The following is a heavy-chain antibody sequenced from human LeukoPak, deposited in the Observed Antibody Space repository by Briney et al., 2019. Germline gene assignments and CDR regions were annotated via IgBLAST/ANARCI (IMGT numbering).Heavy chain of an antibody. CDR2: IYWNEDE. CDR3: AHLRTNFDWLFRFDP. V-gene: IGHV2-5*01. J-gene: IGHJ5*02. Sequence: SGPTLVKPTQTLTLTCTFSGFSLSTSGVGVGWIRQPPGKALEWLELIYWNEDERYSPSLKSRLTTTKATSKTQVVLTMTNTDPVDTATYYCAHLRTNFDWLFRFDPWGQGTLVTVSS. CDR1: GFSLSTSGVG. D-gene: IGHD3-9*01.